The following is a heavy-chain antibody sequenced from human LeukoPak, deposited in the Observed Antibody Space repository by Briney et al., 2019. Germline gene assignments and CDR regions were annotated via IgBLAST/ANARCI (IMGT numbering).Heavy chain of an antibody. V-gene: IGHV4-4*07. CDR1: GGSISSYH. Sequence: SETLSLTCTVSGGSISSYHWSWIRQPAGKALEWIGRIYTSGSTNYSPSLKSRVTMSEDTSKNQFSLRLYSVTAADTAVYYCARVADAFDIWGQGTMVTVSS. CDR3: ARVADAFDI. J-gene: IGHJ3*02. CDR2: IYTSGST. D-gene: IGHD2-15*01.